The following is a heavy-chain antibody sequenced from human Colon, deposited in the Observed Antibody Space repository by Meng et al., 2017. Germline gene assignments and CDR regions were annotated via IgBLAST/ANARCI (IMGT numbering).Heavy chain of an antibody. CDR2: ISHSGTT. CDR3: ARRVGAKPYLDY. J-gene: IGHJ4*02. Sequence: QLQLQESGPGLVKPSETLSLTCPASGGSITTNSYSWGWILQPPGKGLECIGYISHSGTTYYNPSLKSRLTISADTSKNQFSLNLSSLTAADTAVYYCARRVGAKPYLDYWGQGTLVTVSS. CDR1: GGSITTNSYS. D-gene: IGHD1-26*01. V-gene: IGHV4-39*01.